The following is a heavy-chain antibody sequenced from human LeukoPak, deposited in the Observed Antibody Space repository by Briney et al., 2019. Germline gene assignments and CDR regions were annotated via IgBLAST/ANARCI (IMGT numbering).Heavy chain of an antibody. V-gene: IGHV4-34*01. J-gene: IGHJ4*02. Sequence: SETLSLSCAVYGGSFSGYYWSWIRQPPGKGLEWIGEINHSGSTTYNPSLNSQAAISVDPSTNHSALELSSVTAADTAVYDCARGRIGWYCSGGSCYCFDYWGQGTLLTVSS. CDR1: GGSFSGYY. CDR2: INHSGST. D-gene: IGHD2-15*01. CDR3: ARGRIGWYCSGGSCYCFDY.